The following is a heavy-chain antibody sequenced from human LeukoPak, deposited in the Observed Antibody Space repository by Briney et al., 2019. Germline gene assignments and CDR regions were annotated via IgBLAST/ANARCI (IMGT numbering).Heavy chain of an antibody. V-gene: IGHV3-43*02. CDR2: ISADGKA. CDR3: ATWAFYHDLDV. Sequence: GGSLRLSCAAAGMNFERYAMHWVRQRPGKGLEWVGVISADGKADHADAVKGRFTVSRDNSKDSLSLQMSSLRDEDTALYYCATWAFYHDLDVWGQGTTVIVSS. J-gene: IGHJ6*02. CDR1: GMNFERYA. D-gene: IGHD1-26*01.